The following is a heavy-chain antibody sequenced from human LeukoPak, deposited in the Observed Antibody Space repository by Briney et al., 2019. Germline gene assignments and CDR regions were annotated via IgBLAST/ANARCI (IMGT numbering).Heavy chain of an antibody. CDR3: ARRSYDGSGYYYVDY. Sequence: SETLSLTCTVSGGSISSSGYYWGWIRQPPGEGLEWIGSISSGGSTHYIPSLKRRVPISVDTSKNQFSLKLSSVTAADTAVYYCARRSYDGSGYYYVDYWGQGTLVTVSS. CDR1: GGSISSSGYY. D-gene: IGHD3-22*01. CDR2: ISSGGST. J-gene: IGHJ4*02. V-gene: IGHV4-39*01.